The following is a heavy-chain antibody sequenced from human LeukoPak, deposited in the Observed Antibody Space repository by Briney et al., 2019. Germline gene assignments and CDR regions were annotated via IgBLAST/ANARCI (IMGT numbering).Heavy chain of an antibody. CDR2: INHSGST. CDR3: AAAGYYDSSGYYYLDY. CDR1: GGSFSGYY. Sequence: SETLSLTCAVYGGSFSGYYWSWIRQPPGKGLEWIGEINHSGSTNYNPSLKSRVTISVDKSKNQFSLKLSSVTAADTAVYYCAAAGYYDSSGYYYLDYWGQGTLVTVSS. D-gene: IGHD3-22*01. V-gene: IGHV4-34*01. J-gene: IGHJ4*02.